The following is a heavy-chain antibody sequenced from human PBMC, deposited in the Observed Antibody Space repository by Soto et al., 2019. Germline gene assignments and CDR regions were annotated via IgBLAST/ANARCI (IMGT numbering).Heavy chain of an antibody. V-gene: IGHV3-11*06. D-gene: IGHD6-13*01. Sequence: PGGSLSLSCAASGFTFSDYYMSWIRQAPGKGLEWVSYISSSSSYTNYADSVKGRFTISRDNAKNSLYLQMNSLRAEDTAVYYCARGPIAAAGSGLDYWGQGTLVTVSS. CDR2: ISSSSSYT. CDR3: ARGPIAAAGSGLDY. CDR1: GFTFSDYY. J-gene: IGHJ4*02.